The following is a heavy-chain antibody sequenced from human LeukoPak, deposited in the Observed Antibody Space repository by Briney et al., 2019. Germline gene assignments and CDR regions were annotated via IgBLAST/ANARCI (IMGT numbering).Heavy chain of an antibody. CDR1: GGSFSGYY. Sequence: PSETLSLTCAVYGGSFSGYYWSWIRQPPGKGLEWIGEINHSGSTNYNPSLKSRVTISVDTSKNQFSLKLSSVTAADTAVYYCAKDGGIVADFDYWGQGTLVTVSS. J-gene: IGHJ4*02. CDR2: INHSGST. D-gene: IGHD1-26*01. V-gene: IGHV4-34*01. CDR3: AKDGGIVADFDY.